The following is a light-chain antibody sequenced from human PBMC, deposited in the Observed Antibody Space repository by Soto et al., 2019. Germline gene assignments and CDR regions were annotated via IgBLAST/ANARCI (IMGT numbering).Light chain of an antibody. CDR2: DTS. V-gene: IGKV3D-20*02. Sequence: EFVLTQSPGTLSLSPGERATLSCRASQSLANSFIAWYQQKPGQAPRLLIYDTSSRASGIPDRFSGSGSGTEFTLAISSLQSEDFAVYYCQQYNNWPPQRTFGQGTKVDIK. J-gene: IGKJ1*01. CDR3: QQYNNWPPQRT. CDR1: QSLANSF.